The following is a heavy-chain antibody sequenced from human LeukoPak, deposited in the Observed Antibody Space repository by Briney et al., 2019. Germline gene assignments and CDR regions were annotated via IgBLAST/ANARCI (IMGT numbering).Heavy chain of an antibody. CDR2: VYHTGST. CDR3: ASHYYASSGSLFDS. CDR1: GGSISSGDYY. J-gene: IGHJ4*02. Sequence: SQTLSLTCTVSGGSISSGDYYWVWIRQPPGKGLEWIGSVYHTGSTYYHPSLKSRVTISLDTSKNQFSLRLTSVTAADTALYYCASHYYASSGSLFDSWGRGSLVTVSS. V-gene: IGHV4-39*07. D-gene: IGHD3-22*01.